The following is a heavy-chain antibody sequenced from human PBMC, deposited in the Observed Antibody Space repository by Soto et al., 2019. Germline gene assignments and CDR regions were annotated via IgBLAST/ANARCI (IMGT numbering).Heavy chain of an antibody. CDR3: AKNHYYDSSGYPRGLSYYFDY. V-gene: IGHV1-69*13. CDR1: GGTFSSYA. Sequence: SVKVSCKASGGTFSSYAISWVRQAPGQGLEWMGGIIPIFGTANYAQKFQGRVTITADESTSTAYMELSSLRSEDTAVYYCAKNHYYDSSGYPRGLSYYFDYWGQGTLVTVSS. CDR2: IIPIFGTA. J-gene: IGHJ4*02. D-gene: IGHD3-22*01.